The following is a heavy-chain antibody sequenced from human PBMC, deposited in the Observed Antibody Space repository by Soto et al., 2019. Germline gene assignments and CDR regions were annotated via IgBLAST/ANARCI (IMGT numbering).Heavy chain of an antibody. Sequence: QVQPQQWGAGLLKPSETLSLTCAVYGGSFSGYYWSWIRQPPGKGLEWIGEINHSGSTNYNPSLKSRVTISVDTSKNQFSLKLSSVTAAVTAVYYCARKRRGYGTGSLDYWGQGTLVTVSS. CDR3: ARKRRGYGTGSLDY. CDR1: GGSFSGYY. CDR2: INHSGST. D-gene: IGHD1-26*01. J-gene: IGHJ4*02. V-gene: IGHV4-34*01.